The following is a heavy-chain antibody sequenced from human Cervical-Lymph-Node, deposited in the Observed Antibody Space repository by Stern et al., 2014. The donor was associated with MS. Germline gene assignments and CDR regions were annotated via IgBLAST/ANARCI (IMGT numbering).Heavy chain of an antibody. V-gene: IGHV3-30-3*01. D-gene: IGHD6-25*01. CDR2: ISYDGSSQ. Sequence: VQLVESGGGVVQSGRSLRLHCATSGFTFGRHYMHWVRQAPGKGLEGVAIISYDGSSQHYADSVKGRFPISRSNSNNTLFLQMNSLRVEDTAIYYCARLAAARYFDYWGQGSQVTVSS. CDR3: ARLAAARYFDY. CDR1: GFTFGRHY. J-gene: IGHJ4*02.